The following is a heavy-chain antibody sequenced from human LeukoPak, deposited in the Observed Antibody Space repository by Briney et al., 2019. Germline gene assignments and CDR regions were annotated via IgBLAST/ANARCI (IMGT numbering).Heavy chain of an antibody. CDR1: GGSFSGYY. CDR2: IYYSGST. CDR3: ARYDSSGYYYSAFDY. Sequence: SETLSLTCAVYGGSFSGYYWSWIRQPPGKGLEWIGSIYYSGSTYYNPSLKSRVTISIDTSKNQFSLKLSSVTAADTAVYYCARYDSSGYYYSAFDYWGQGTLVTVSS. V-gene: IGHV4-34*01. J-gene: IGHJ4*02. D-gene: IGHD3-22*01.